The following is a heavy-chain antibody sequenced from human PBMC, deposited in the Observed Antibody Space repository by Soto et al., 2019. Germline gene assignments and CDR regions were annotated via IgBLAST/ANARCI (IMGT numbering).Heavy chain of an antibody. CDR1: GFTFSSYA. J-gene: IGHJ4*02. V-gene: IGHV3-23*01. D-gene: IGHD6-13*01. CDR3: AKDKAPIAAHSPDY. CDR2: ISGSGGST. Sequence: PGGSLRLSCAASGFTFSSYAMSWVRQAPGKGLEWVSAISGSGGSTYYADSVKGRFTISRDNSKNTLYLQMNSLRAEDTAVYYCAKDKAPIAAHSPDYWGQGTLVTSPQ.